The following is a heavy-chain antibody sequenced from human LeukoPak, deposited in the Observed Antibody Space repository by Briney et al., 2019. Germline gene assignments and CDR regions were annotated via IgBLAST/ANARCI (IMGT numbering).Heavy chain of an antibody. D-gene: IGHD5-18*01. CDR2: MNPNSGNT. J-gene: IGHJ4*02. V-gene: IGHV1-8*02. CDR3: ARGRGQLWTDY. Sequence: ASVKVSCKASGGTFSSYAISWVRQATGQGLEWMGWMNPNSGNTGYAQKFQGRVTMTRNTSISTAYMELSSLRSEDTAVYYCARGRGQLWTDYWGQGTLVTVSS. CDR1: GGTFSSYA.